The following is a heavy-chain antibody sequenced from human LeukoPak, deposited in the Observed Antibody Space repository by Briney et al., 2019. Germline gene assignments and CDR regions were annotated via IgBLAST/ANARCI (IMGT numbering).Heavy chain of an antibody. D-gene: IGHD2-2*01. Sequence: KPGGSLRLSCAASGFTFSDYYMSWIRQAPGKGLEWVSYISSSGSTIYYADSVKGRFTISRDNAKNSLYLQMNSLRAEDTAVYYCAKDSNGLYGTSYILDYWGQGTQVTVSS. J-gene: IGHJ4*02. CDR2: ISSSGSTI. CDR1: GFTFSDYY. CDR3: AKDSNGLYGTSYILDY. V-gene: IGHV3-11*04.